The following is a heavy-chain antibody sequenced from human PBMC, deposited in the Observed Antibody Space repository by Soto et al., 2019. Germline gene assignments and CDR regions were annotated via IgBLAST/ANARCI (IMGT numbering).Heavy chain of an antibody. J-gene: IGHJ4*02. CDR3: AADRPPGY. Sequence: SVKVSCKASGFSFTSTAVQWVRQARGQRLEWIGWIVVGSGNTNYAQKFQERVTVTRDVSTSTAYMELSSLRSEDTAVYYCAADRPPGYWGQGTLVTVSS. CDR1: GFSFTSTA. CDR2: IVVGSGNT. V-gene: IGHV1-58*01.